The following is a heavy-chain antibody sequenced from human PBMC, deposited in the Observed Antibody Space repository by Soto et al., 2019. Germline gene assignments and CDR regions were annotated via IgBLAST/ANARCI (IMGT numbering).Heavy chain of an antibody. CDR2: TYYSGST. V-gene: IGHV4-59*01. CDR1: GGSISSYY. J-gene: IGHJ4*02. CDR3: ARTYAGNGYFDY. D-gene: IGHD6-13*01. Sequence: QVQLQESGPGLVKPSETLSLTCTVSGGSISSYYWSWIRQPPGKGLEWIGYTYYSGSTNYNPSLKSRVTISVDTSKNQFSLRLSSVTAADTAVYYCARTYAGNGYFDYWGQGTLVTVSS.